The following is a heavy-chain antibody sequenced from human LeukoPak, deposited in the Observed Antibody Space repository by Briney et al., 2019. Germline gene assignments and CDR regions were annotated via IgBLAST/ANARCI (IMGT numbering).Heavy chain of an antibody. Sequence: PGGSLRLSCAASGFTFTSFGMSWVRQAPGKGLEWISSISTSSSSIYYADSVKGRFTISRDNAKNSLYLQMNSLRAEDTAVYYCARVSLYYGSGTYYPPDYWGQGTLVTVSS. J-gene: IGHJ4*02. CDR2: ISTSSSSI. D-gene: IGHD3-10*01. CDR1: GFTFTSFG. CDR3: ARVSLYYGSGTYYPPDY. V-gene: IGHV3-21*01.